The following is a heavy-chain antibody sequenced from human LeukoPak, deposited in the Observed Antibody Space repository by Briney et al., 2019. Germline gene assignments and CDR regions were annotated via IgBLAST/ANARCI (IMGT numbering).Heavy chain of an antibody. Sequence: SQTLSLTCTVSGGSISSGSYHWSWIRQPAGKGLEWIGRIYTSGSTNYNPSLKSRVTISVDTSKNQFSLKLSSVTAADTAVYYCARVSVYGDSLNYYYYYMDVWGKGTTVTISS. D-gene: IGHD4-17*01. CDR3: ARVSVYGDSLNYYYYYMDV. CDR1: GGSISSGSYH. J-gene: IGHJ6*03. CDR2: IYTSGST. V-gene: IGHV4-61*02.